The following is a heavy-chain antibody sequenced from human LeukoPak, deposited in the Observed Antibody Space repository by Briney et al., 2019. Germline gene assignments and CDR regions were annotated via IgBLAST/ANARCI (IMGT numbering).Heavy chain of an antibody. V-gene: IGHV3-23*01. CDR3: AQGNNWELIDY. D-gene: IGHD1-26*01. Sequence: GGSLRLSCAASGFTFSSYAMSWVRQAPGKGLEWVSAISGSGGSTYYADSVKGRLTISRDNSKNTLYLQMNSLRAEDTAVYYCAQGNNWELIDYWGQGTLVTVSS. CDR2: ISGSGGST. CDR1: GFTFSSYA. J-gene: IGHJ4*02.